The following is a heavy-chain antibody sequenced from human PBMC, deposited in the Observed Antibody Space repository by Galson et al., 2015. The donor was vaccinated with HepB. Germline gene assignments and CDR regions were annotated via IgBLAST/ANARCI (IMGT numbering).Heavy chain of an antibody. V-gene: IGHV3-30*07. Sequence: SLRLSCAVSGFTFSRHAFHWVRQAPGRGLEWVALISSDYTSKFYADSVMGRLTISRDNSKDTVYLQMNSLRDEDTAVYYCASDCDGSGSFYNMLGYWGQGTMVTGSS. CDR2: ISSDYTSK. CDR3: ASDCDGSGSFYNMLGY. D-gene: IGHD3-10*01. CDR1: GFTFSRHA. J-gene: IGHJ4*02.